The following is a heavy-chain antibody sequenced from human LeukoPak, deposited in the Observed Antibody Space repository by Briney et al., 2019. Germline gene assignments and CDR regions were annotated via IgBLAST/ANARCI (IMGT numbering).Heavy chain of an antibody. Sequence: GGSLRLSCVASGFTFSSHWMSWVRQAPGKGLEWVANIKQDGSEKFYVDSVKGRFTISRDNAKNSLYLQMNSLRAEDTAVYYCARVVDAFDIWGQGTMVTVSS. J-gene: IGHJ3*02. V-gene: IGHV3-7*01. CDR2: IKQDGSEK. CDR3: ARVVDAFDI. CDR1: GFTFSSHW.